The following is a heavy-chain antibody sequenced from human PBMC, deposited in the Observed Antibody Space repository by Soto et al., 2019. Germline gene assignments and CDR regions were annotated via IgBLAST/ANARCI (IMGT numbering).Heavy chain of an antibody. D-gene: IGHD3-22*01. CDR3: ARVRIWGYYFPLDH. CDR2: ISYDGSRK. Sequence: QVQLVESGGCVVQPGMSLRLSCAASGFTFRSYAMHWVREAPGKGLEWVALISYDGSRKNYADSVKGRFTISRDDSKNTLFLQMNSLRAEDTAVYYCARVRIWGYYFPLDHWGQGSLVTVSS. CDR1: GFTFRSYA. V-gene: IGHV3-30-3*01. J-gene: IGHJ5*02.